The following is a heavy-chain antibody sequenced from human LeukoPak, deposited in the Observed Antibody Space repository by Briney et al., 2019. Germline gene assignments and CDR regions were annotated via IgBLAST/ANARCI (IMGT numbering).Heavy chain of an antibody. CDR3: ARGGFTTDY. Sequence: ASVKVSCKASGGTFSSYAMSWVRQAPGKGLEWVSAISGSGGSTYYADSVKGRFTISRDNSKNTLYLQMNSLRAEDTAVYFCARGGFTTDYWGQGTLVTVSS. J-gene: IGHJ4*02. CDR2: ISGSGGST. V-gene: IGHV3-23*01. CDR1: GGTFSSYA. D-gene: IGHD3-10*01.